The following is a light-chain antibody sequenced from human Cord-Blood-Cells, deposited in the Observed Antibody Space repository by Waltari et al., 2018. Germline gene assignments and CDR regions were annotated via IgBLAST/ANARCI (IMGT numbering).Light chain of an antibody. CDR3: SSYAGSNNFV. CDR2: EVS. J-gene: IGLJ1*01. V-gene: IGLV2-8*01. Sequence: QSALTQPPSASGSPGQSVXXSCTXTSXXXGGXXXVSGYQQHPAQAPKLMIYEVSKRPSGVPDRFSGSKSGNTASLTVSGLQAEDEADYYCSSYAGSNNFVFGTGTKVTVX. CDR1: SXXXGGXXX.